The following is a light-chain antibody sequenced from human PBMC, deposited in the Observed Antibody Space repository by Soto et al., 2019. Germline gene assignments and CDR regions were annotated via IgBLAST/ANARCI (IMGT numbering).Light chain of an antibody. J-gene: IGKJ1*01. CDR3: QKRSNSWT. CDR1: QSVSSN. Sequence: EIVMTQSPATLSVSPGERATLSCRASQSVSSNLAWYQQKPGQAPRLLIYGASTRATGIPARFSGSGSGTEFTLTISSLQSEDFAVYYCQKRSNSWTFGQGTKVDIK. CDR2: GAS. V-gene: IGKV3-15*01.